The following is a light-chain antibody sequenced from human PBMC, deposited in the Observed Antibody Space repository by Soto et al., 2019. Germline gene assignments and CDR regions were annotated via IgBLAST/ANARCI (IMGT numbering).Light chain of an antibody. CDR3: QQYNAYPHT. V-gene: IGKV1-5*03. J-gene: IGKJ2*01. CDR2: KAS. Sequence: DIQMTQSPSTLSAFVGDRVTITCRASQSISSWLAWYQQKPGKAPKLLICKASSLESGVPSRFSGGGSGTEFTLTINGLQPDDFTTYYCQQYNAYPHTFGQGTKVDIK. CDR1: QSISSW.